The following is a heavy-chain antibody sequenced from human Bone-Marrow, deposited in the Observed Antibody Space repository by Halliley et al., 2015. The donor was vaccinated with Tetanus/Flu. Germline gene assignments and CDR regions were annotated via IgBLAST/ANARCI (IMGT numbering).Heavy chain of an antibody. D-gene: IGHD3-10*01. Sequence: WMGLLYPGDSDTTYNPSVQGHVPISVDKSTTPAYLQWSSLKASDTAMYYCARLAGVSRPDFDYWGQGTLVTVSS. CDR3: ARLAGVSRPDFDY. J-gene: IGHJ4*02. V-gene: IGHV5-51*01. CDR2: LYPGDSDT.